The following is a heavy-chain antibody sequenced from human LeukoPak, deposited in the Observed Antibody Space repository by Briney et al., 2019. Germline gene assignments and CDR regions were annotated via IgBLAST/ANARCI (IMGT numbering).Heavy chain of an antibody. Sequence: GGSLRLSCVASGFTFADFAMHWVRQAPGKGLKWVSGVSWNSGTIGYADSVKGRFTISRDNAKNSLYLQMNSLGAEDMALYYCAKARSGWYTVGFDYWGQGTLVTVSS. CDR2: VSWNSGTI. CDR1: GFTFADFA. D-gene: IGHD6-19*01. CDR3: AKARSGWYTVGFDY. V-gene: IGHV3-9*03. J-gene: IGHJ4*02.